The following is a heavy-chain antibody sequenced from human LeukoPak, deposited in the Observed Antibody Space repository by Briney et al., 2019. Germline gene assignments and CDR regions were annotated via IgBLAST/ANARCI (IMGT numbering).Heavy chain of an antibody. V-gene: IGHV7-4-1*02. Sequence: GASVKVSCKASGYTFTSYAMNWVRQAPGQGLEWMGWINTNTGNPTYAQGFTGRFVFSLDTSVSTAYLQISSLKAEDTAVYYCARDAMVRGVSYYYYYGMDVWGQGTTVTVSS. J-gene: IGHJ6*02. CDR3: ARDAMVRGVSYYYYYGMDV. CDR1: GYTFTSYA. CDR2: INTNTGNP. D-gene: IGHD3-10*01.